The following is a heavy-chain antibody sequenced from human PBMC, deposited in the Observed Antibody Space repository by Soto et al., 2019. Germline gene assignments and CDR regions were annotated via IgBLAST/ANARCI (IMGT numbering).Heavy chain of an antibody. CDR3: AREGPLSGDAFDI. V-gene: IGHV4-59*11. Sequence: ETLSLTCTVSGGSIISHHWSWIRQPPGKGLEWIGYISHSGSSTHNPSLKSRVTISVDTSKNQFSLKLRSVTVADTAVYYCAREGPLSGDAFDIWGQGTMVTVSS. CDR2: ISHSGSS. J-gene: IGHJ3*02. CDR1: GGSIISHH.